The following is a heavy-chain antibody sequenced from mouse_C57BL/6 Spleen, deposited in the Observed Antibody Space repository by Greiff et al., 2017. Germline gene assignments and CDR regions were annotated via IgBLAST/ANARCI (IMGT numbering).Heavy chain of an antibody. Sequence: QVQLQQSGAELARPGASVKLSCKASGYTFTSYGISWVKQRTGQGLEWIGEIYPRSGNTYYNEKFKGKATLTADKSSSTAYMELRSLTSEDSAVYFCARRSGEIDSSGYFDYWGQGTTLTVSS. CDR1: GYTFTSYG. J-gene: IGHJ2*01. D-gene: IGHD3-2*02. CDR2: IYPRSGNT. V-gene: IGHV1-81*01. CDR3: ARRSGEIDSSGYFDY.